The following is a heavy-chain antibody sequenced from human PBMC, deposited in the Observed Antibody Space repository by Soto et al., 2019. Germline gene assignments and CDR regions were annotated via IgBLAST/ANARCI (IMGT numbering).Heavy chain of an antibody. CDR1: GGTFSSYT. Sequence: ASVKVSCKASGGTFSSYTISWVRQAPGQGLEWMGRIIPILGIANYAQKFQGRVTITADESTSTAYMELSSLRSEDTAVYYCARELYGDYEDDAFDIWGQGTMVTVSS. D-gene: IGHD4-17*01. J-gene: IGHJ3*02. CDR3: ARELYGDYEDDAFDI. CDR2: IIPILGIA. V-gene: IGHV1-69*02.